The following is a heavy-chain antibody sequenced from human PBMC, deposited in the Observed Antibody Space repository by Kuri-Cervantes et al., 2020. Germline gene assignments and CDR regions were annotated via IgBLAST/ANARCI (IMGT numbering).Heavy chain of an antibody. CDR3: AKRGSQWLVFWSGRDGQFDY. D-gene: IGHD6-19*01. Sequence: GGSLRLSCAASGFTFDDYAMHWARQAPGKGLEWVSGISWNSGSIGYADSVKGRFTISRDNAKNSLYLQMNSLRAEDTAVYYCAKRGSQWLVFWSGRDGQFDYWGQGTLVTVSS. CDR2: ISWNSGSI. V-gene: IGHV3-9*01. CDR1: GFTFDDYA. J-gene: IGHJ4*02.